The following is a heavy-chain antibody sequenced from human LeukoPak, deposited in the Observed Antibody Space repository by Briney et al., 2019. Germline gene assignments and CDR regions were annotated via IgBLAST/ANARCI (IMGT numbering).Heavy chain of an antibody. Sequence: SETLSLTCTVSGGSINSGTYYWSWIRQAAGKGLEWIGRIYTSGSTSYNPSLRSRVTISVDTSKNQFSLKLNSVTAADTAVYYCARDQTEYYYDSSGYYGTYNWFDPWGQGTLVTVSS. CDR3: ARDQTEYYYDSSGYYGTYNWFDP. D-gene: IGHD3-22*01. CDR1: GGSINSGTYY. J-gene: IGHJ5*02. V-gene: IGHV4-61*02. CDR2: IYTSGST.